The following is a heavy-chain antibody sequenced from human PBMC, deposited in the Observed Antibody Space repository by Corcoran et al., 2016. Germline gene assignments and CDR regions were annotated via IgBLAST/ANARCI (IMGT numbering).Heavy chain of an antibody. CDR1: GGTFSSYA. Sequence: QVQLVQSGAEVKKPGSSVKVSCKASGGTFSSYAIRWVRQAPGQGLEWMGGIIPIFGTANYAQKFQGRVTITADESTSTAYMELSSLRSEDTVVDYCALVRPPLGVWSYAFDLWGQGTMVTVSS. V-gene: IGHV1-69*01. D-gene: IGHD3-10*01. J-gene: IGHJ3*01. CDR2: IIPIFGTA. CDR3: ALVRPPLGVWSYAFDL.